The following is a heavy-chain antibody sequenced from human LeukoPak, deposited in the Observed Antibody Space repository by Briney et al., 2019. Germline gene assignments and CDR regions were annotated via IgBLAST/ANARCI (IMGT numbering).Heavy chain of an antibody. CDR3: ARYGSGSYHFDY. D-gene: IGHD3-10*01. CDR1: GGSISGYY. Sequence: SETLSLTCTVSGGSISGYYWSWIRQPPGKGLEWIGFIHYSGSTNYNPSLKSRVTISVDTPKNQFSLKLSSLTAADTAVYYCARYGSGSYHFDYWGQGTLVTVSS. CDR2: IHYSGST. J-gene: IGHJ4*02. V-gene: IGHV4-59*01.